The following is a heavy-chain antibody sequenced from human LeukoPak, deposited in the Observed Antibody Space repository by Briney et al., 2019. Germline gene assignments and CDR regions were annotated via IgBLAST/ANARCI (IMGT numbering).Heavy chain of an antibody. CDR3: AREALAAAGRGGDY. CDR1: GVSINGYY. J-gene: IGHJ4*02. D-gene: IGHD6-13*01. Sequence: SETLSLTCNVSGVSINGYYWNWIRQPAGKGLEWIGRIYSGGSTNYNPSLKSRVTMSVDTSKNHFSLNVTSVTAADTAVYYCAREALAAAGRGGDYWGQGTLVTVSS. CDR2: IYSGGST. V-gene: IGHV4-4*07.